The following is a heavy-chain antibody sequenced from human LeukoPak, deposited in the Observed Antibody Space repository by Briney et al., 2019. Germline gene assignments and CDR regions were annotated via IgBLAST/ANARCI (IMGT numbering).Heavy chain of an antibody. CDR1: GFTFSSYS. V-gene: IGHV3-21*01. CDR2: ISSTSSYI. CDR3: ARVRATVTYNWFDP. D-gene: IGHD4-17*01. J-gene: IGHJ5*02. Sequence: AGSLSLSCAPSGFTFSSYSMNWVRQAAGNGLEWVSSISSTSSYISYADSLKGRFTISRDTAKNSMYLQMNSRRAEDTAVYYCARVRATVTYNWFDPWGQGTLVTVSS.